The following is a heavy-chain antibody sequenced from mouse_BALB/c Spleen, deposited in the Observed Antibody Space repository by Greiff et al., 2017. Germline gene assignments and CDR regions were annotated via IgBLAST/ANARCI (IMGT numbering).Heavy chain of an antibody. CDR2: ISSGGST. V-gene: IGHV5-6-5*01. Sequence: EVMLVESGGGLVKPGGSLKLSCAASGFTFSSYAMSWVRPTPEKRLEWVASISSGGSTYYPDSVKGRFTISRDNARNILYLQMSSLRSEDTAMYYCARDRAYYKPFYAMDYWGQGTSVTVSS. J-gene: IGHJ4*01. D-gene: IGHD2-12*01. CDR1: GFTFSSYA. CDR3: ARDRAYYKPFYAMDY.